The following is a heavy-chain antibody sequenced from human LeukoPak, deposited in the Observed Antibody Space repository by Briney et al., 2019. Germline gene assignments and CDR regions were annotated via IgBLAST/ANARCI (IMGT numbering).Heavy chain of an antibody. CDR1: GGSIDSTNW. Sequence: SETLSLTCDVSGGSIDSTNWWNWVRQPPGKGLEWIGEIHHDGRINYNPSLKSRVTLSVDKSKNQFSLWLNSVTAADTAMYYCARSHDHLWGNYPDYWGQGTLVTVSS. D-gene: IGHD3-16*02. CDR3: ARSHDHLWGNYPDY. CDR2: IHHDGRI. V-gene: IGHV4/OR15-8*01. J-gene: IGHJ4*02.